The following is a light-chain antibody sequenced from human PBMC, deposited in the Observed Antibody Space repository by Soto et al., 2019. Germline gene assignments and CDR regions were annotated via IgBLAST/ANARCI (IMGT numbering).Light chain of an antibody. CDR1: QSVSSSY. Sequence: EIVLTQSPGTLSLSPGERATLSCRARQSVSSSYLAWYQQKPGQAPRLHIYGASSRATGIPDRFSGSGSGTDFTLTISRLEPEDFAVYYCQQYGSSPPYTFGQGTKLEIK. CDR2: GAS. V-gene: IGKV3-20*01. CDR3: QQYGSSPPYT. J-gene: IGKJ2*01.